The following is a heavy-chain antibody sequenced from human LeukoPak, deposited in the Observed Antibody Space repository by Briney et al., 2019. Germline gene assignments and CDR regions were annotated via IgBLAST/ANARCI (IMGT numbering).Heavy chain of an antibody. CDR1: GYTFTSYD. J-gene: IGHJ3*02. CDR3: ARTYYYDSSGYYGDAFDI. D-gene: IGHD3-22*01. V-gene: IGHV1-2*06. CDR2: INPNSGGT. Sequence: GASVKVSCKASGYTFTSYDINWVRQATGQGLEWMGRINPNSGGTNYAQKFQGRVTMTRDTSISTAYMELSRLRSDDTAVYYCARTYYYDSSGYYGDAFDIWGQGTMVTVSS.